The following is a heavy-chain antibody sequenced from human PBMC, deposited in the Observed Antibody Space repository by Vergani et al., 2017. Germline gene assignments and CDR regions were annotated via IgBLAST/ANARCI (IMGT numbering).Heavy chain of an antibody. V-gene: IGHV3-33*06. CDR1: GFTFSSYG. D-gene: IGHD3-10*01. CDR3: AKDTRSSTMVRGLGPLYYYYYMDV. J-gene: IGHJ6*03. Sequence: QVQLVESGGGVVQPGRSLRLSCAASGFTFSSYGMHWVRQAPGKGLEWVAVIWYDGSNKYYADSVKGRFTISRDNSKNTLYLQMNSLRAEDTAVYYCAKDTRSSTMVRGLGPLYYYYYMDVWGKGTTVTVSS. CDR2: IWYDGSNK.